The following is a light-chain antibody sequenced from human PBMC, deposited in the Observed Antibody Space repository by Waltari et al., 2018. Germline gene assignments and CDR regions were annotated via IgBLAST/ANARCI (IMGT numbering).Light chain of an antibody. CDR3: QHYVSLPVT. V-gene: IGKV3-20*01. Sequence: EILLTQSPGTLSLSPGERATLTCRASQSVGRSLAWYQQKPGQPPRLLIYGTSNRATGIPDRVSGGGSGTDFRLTISRLEPEDVAVYYCQHYVSLPVTFGQGTKVEIK. CDR2: GTS. J-gene: IGKJ1*01. CDR1: QSVGRS.